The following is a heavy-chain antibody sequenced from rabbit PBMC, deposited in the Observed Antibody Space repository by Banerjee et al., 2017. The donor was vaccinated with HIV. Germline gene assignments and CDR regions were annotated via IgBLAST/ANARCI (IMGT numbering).Heavy chain of an antibody. CDR3: ARGGGGYAGYGHGDDAFDP. Sequence: LEWIACIYTGDGNTHYASWAKGRFTISKTSSTVDLKMTSLTAADTATYFCARGGGGYAGYGHGDDAFDPWAQGPWSPS. D-gene: IGHD7-1*01. J-gene: IGHJ2*01. CDR2: IYTGDGNT. V-gene: IGHV1S21*01.